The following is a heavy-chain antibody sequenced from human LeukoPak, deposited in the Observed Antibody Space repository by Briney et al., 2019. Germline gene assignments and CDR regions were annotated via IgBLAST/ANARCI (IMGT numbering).Heavy chain of an antibody. D-gene: IGHD3-22*01. CDR2: VYYSGKT. V-gene: IGHV4-59*01. CDR1: AGSLSSYY. Sequence: SGTLSLTCTVSAGSLSSYYWNWIRQPPGKGLEWVRLVYYSGKTTYYPALKRRVIISVDTSKNHFSLKLTAVTAADTAVFYCGGGDYYDSSAYDFWGQGTLVSVSS. CDR3: GGGDYYDSSAYDF. J-gene: IGHJ4*02.